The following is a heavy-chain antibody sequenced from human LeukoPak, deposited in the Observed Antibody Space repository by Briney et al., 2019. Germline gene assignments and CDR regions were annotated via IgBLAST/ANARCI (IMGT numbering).Heavy chain of an antibody. D-gene: IGHD4-17*01. CDR3: ARRLDYGDYDY. CDR1: GXSFTSYW. V-gene: IGHV5-51*01. CDR2: IFPGDSDT. Sequence: GESLKISCKGSGXSFTSYWIGWVRQMPGKGLEWMGIIFPGDSDTRYSPSFQGQVTISADKSITTAYLQWSSLKASDTAMYYCARRLDYGDYDYWGQGTLVTVSS. J-gene: IGHJ4*02.